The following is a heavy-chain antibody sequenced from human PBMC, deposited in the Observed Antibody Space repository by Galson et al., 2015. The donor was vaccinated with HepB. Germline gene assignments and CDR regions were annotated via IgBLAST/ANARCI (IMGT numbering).Heavy chain of an antibody. Sequence: SLRLSCAASGFTFSSYGMHWVRQAPGKGLEWVAVISYDGSNKYYADSVKGRFTISRDNSKNTLYLQMNSLRAEDTVVYYCAKDKQWLSYYYYGIDVWGQGTTVTVSS. V-gene: IGHV3-30*18. J-gene: IGHJ6*02. CDR3: AKDKQWLSYYYYGIDV. D-gene: IGHD6-19*01. CDR2: ISYDGSNK. CDR1: GFTFSSYG.